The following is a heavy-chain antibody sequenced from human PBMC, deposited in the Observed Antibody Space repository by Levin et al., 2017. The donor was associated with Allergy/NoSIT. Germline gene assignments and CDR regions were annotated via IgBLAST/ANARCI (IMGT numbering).Heavy chain of an antibody. CDR3: TRHNYPLGMDV. D-gene: IGHD1-1*01. Sequence: GESLKISCTASGFTFGDYAMSWVRQAPGKGLEWVGFIRSKAYGGTTEYAASVKGRFTISRDDSKSIAYLQMNSLKTEDTAVYYCTRHNYPLGMDVWGQGTTVTVSS. V-gene: IGHV3-49*04. CDR2: IRSKAYGGTT. J-gene: IGHJ6*02. CDR1: GFTFGDYA.